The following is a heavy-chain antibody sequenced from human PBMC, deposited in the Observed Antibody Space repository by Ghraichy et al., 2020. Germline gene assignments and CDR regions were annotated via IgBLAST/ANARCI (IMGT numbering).Heavy chain of an antibody. D-gene: IGHD3-22*01. CDR2: ISYDGSNK. J-gene: IGHJ6*03. V-gene: IGHV3-30-3*01. Sequence: GGSLRLSCAASGFTFSSYAMHWVRQAPGKGLEWVAVISYDGSNKYYADSVKGRFTISRDNSKNTLYLQMNSLRAEDTAVYYCARIVRYYDSSGYYRNYYMDVWGKGTTVTVSS. CDR1: GFTFSSYA. CDR3: ARIVRYYDSSGYYRNYYMDV.